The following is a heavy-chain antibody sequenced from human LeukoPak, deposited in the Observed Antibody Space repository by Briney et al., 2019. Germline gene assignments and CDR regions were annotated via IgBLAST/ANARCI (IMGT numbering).Heavy chain of an antibody. CDR1: GGSFSGYY. D-gene: IGHD6-13*01. V-gene: IGHV4-34*01. CDR2: INHSGST. CDR3: ASPVIAAVGTPGHGMDV. J-gene: IGHJ6*02. Sequence: SETLSLTCAVYGGSFSGYYWSWIRQPPGKGLEWIGEINHSGSTNYNPSLKSRVTISVDTSKNQFSLKLSSVTAADTAVYYCASPVIAAVGTPGHGMDVWGQGTTVTVSS.